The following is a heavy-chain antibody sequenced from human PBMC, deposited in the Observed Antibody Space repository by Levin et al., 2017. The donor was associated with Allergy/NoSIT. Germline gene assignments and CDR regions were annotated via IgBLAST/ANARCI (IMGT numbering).Heavy chain of an antibody. CDR1: GITVSSNY. J-gene: IGHJ4*02. CDR3: ARVSNWYVYFDY. Sequence: GESLKISCAASGITVSSNYMAWVRQAPGKGLEWVSVIYSGGTTYYADSVKGRFTISRDNSKNTLYLQMNSLRAEDTAVYFCARVSNWYVYFDYWGQGTLVTVSS. CDR2: IYSGGTT. V-gene: IGHV3-66*02. D-gene: IGHD6-13*01.